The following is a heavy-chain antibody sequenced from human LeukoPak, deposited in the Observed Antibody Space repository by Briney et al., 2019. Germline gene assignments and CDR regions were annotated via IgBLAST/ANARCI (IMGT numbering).Heavy chain of an antibody. CDR1: GFTFTSYV. J-gene: IGHJ4*02. D-gene: IGHD6-13*01. V-gene: IGHV3-23*01. Sequence: GGSLRLSCAASGFTFTSYVMIWVRQAPGKGLEWVSGISASGGSTFYADSVKGRFTISRDNSKDTLFLQMNSLRAEDAAIYYCAKARSSAWYDLEYWGQGTLVTVSS. CDR2: ISASGGST. CDR3: AKARSSAWYDLEY.